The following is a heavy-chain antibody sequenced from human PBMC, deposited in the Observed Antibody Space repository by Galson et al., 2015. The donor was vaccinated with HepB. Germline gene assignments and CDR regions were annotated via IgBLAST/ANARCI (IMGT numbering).Heavy chain of an antibody. CDR2: INPYNGNT. J-gene: IGHJ4*02. Sequence: SVKVSCKAYGYTFNSYGISWVRQAPGQGLEWMGWINPYNGNTNYAQKLQGRVTMTTDTSTSTVYMELRSLRSDDTAVYYCARVGWLQPPFDYCGQGTLVTVSS. D-gene: IGHD5-24*01. CDR1: GYTFNSYG. CDR3: ARVGWLQPPFDY. V-gene: IGHV1-18*01.